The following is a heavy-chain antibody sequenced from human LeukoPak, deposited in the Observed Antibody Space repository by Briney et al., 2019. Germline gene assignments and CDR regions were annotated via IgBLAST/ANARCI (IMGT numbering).Heavy chain of an antibody. D-gene: IGHD3-10*01. CDR3: ARVYGSGSYYRKKYYFDY. V-gene: IGHV4-4*07. Sequence: PSETLSLTCTVSGGSISSYYWSWIRQPAGKGLEWIGRIYTSGSTNYNPSLKSRVTMSVDTSKNQFSLKLSSVTAADTAVYYCARVYGSGSYYRKKYYFDYWGQGTLVTVSS. J-gene: IGHJ4*02. CDR1: GGSISSYY. CDR2: IYTSGST.